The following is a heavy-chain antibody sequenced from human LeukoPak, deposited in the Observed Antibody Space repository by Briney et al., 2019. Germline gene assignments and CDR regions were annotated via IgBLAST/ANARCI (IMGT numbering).Heavy chain of an antibody. CDR3: ARSLAHRVLDY. V-gene: IGHV3-33*01. Sequence: GGSLRLSCAASGFTFSSYGMHWVRQAPGKGLEWVAVIWYDGSNKYYADSVKGRFTISRDNSKNMLYLQMNSLRAEDTAVYYCARSLAHRVLDYWGQGTLVTVSS. CDR1: GFTFSSYG. D-gene: IGHD3-16*01. J-gene: IGHJ4*02. CDR2: IWYDGSNK.